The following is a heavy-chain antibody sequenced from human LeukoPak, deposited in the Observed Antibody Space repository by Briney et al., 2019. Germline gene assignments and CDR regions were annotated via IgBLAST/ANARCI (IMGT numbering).Heavy chain of an antibody. CDR1: GFTFSNYE. CDR3: ARERPPEGLDV. J-gene: IGHJ6*04. V-gene: IGHV3-48*03. CDR2: ISSSGTTM. Sequence: PGGSLRLSCAASGFTFSNYEMNWVRQAPGTGLEWVSYISSSGTTMYYADSVKGRFTISRDNPKNSLYLQMTGLRADDTAVYYCARERPPEGLDVWGKGTTVTVSS.